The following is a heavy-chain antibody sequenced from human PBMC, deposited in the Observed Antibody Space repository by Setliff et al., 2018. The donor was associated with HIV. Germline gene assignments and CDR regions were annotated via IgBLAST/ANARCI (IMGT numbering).Heavy chain of an antibody. CDR3: ARVWAMQQLVPGY. CDR1: GFTFGDYL. D-gene: IGHD6-6*01. J-gene: IGHJ4*02. V-gene: IGHV3-48*01. Sequence: GVLRLSCATSGFTFGDYLMSWVRQAPGKGLEWVSYISSSSSTIYYADSVKGRFTISRDKSKSTLYLQMNSLRVEDTAVYYCARVWAMQQLVPGYWGQGTLVTVSS. CDR2: ISSSSSTI.